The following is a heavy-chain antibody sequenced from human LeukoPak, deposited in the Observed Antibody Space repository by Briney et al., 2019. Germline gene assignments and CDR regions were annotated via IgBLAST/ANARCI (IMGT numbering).Heavy chain of an antibody. J-gene: IGHJ4*02. CDR2: IYHSGST. V-gene: IGHV4-30-2*01. Sequence: SSQTLSLTCTVSGGSISNGGYFWNWIRQPPGKGLEWIGYIYHSGSTYYNPSLSNRVSISVDRSKNQFSLKLSSVTAADTAVYYCARAPSGWYYFDYWGQGTLVTVSS. D-gene: IGHD6-19*01. CDR3: ARAPSGWYYFDY. CDR1: GGSISNGGYF.